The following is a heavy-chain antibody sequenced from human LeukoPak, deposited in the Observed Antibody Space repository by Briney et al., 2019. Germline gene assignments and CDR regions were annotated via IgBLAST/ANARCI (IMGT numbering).Heavy chain of an antibody. CDR1: EFSVGSNY. V-gene: IGHV3-66*02. CDR3: AKDSATYYFDY. CDR2: IYSGGST. D-gene: IGHD5-18*01. J-gene: IGHJ4*02. Sequence: PGGSLRLSCAASEFSVGSNYMTWVRQAPGKGLEWVSLIYSGGSTYYADSVKGRFTISRDNSKNTLYLQMNSLRAEDTAVYYCAKDSATYYFDYWGQGTLVTVSS.